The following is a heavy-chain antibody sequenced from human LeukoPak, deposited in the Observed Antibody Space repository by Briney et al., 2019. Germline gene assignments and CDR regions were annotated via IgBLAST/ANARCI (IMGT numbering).Heavy chain of an antibody. Sequence: SETLSLTCTVSGGSISSGDYYWRWIRQPPGKGLEWMGYIYYSGSTYYNPSLKSRVTISVDTSKNQFSLKLSSVTAADTAVYYCARGEGSSYYYGSGSSYNWFDPWGQGTLVTVSS. V-gene: IGHV4-30-4*01. D-gene: IGHD3-10*01. CDR2: IYYSGST. CDR1: GGSISSGDYY. J-gene: IGHJ5*02. CDR3: ARGEGSSYYYGSGSSYNWFDP.